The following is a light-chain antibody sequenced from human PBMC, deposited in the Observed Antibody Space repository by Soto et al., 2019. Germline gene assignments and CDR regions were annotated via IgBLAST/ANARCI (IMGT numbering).Light chain of an antibody. V-gene: IGKV3-15*01. CDR2: GAS. CDR1: QSVSSSY. Sequence: EIVLTQSPGTLSLSPGERATLSCRARQSVSSSYLAWYQQRPGQAPRLLIYGASTRATGIPARFSGSGSGTEFTLTISRLQSDDFAVYYCQQYNNWPPWTFGQGTKVDIK. CDR3: QQYNNWPPWT. J-gene: IGKJ1*01.